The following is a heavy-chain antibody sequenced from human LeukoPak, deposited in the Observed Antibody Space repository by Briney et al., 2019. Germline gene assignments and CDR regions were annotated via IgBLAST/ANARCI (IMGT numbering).Heavy chain of an antibody. J-gene: IGHJ6*02. V-gene: IGHV4-59*01. CDR2: IYHSGRT. D-gene: IGHD3-10*01. Sequence: SETLSLTCTVSGGSISNYYWSWIRQPPGKGLEWIGNIYHSGRTNYNPSLKSRVTISIDTSNNQFYLNLRFVTAADTAVYYCARCTLATEDRGSGMDVWGQGTTVTVSS. CDR3: ARCTLATEDRGSGMDV. CDR1: GGSISNYY.